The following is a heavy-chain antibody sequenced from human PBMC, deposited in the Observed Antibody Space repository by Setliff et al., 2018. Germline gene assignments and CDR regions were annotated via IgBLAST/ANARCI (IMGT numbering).Heavy chain of an antibody. CDR2: ISAYNGNT. CDR1: GATFSSYG. D-gene: IGHD6-13*01. CDR3: ARGYSSSWQSRMGFDP. Sequence: ASVKVSCKASGATFSSYGISWVRQAPGQGLEWMGWISAYNGNTNYAQKLQGRVTMTTDTSTSTAYMELRSLRSDDTAVYYCARGYSSSWQSRMGFDPWGQGTLVTVSS. J-gene: IGHJ5*02. V-gene: IGHV1-18*01.